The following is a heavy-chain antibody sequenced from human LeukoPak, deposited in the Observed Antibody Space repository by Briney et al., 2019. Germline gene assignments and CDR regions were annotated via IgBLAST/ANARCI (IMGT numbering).Heavy chain of an antibody. CDR3: ARNRYCSAGSCYSDS. CDR2: VYYSGTT. J-gene: IGHJ4*02. V-gene: IGHV4-39*01. CDR1: GGSISSGTYY. Sequence: SETLSLTCTVSGGSISSGTYYWGWIRQPPGNTLEWIGSVYYSGTTDYNPSLKSRATMSVDTSKSQFSLKLNSVTVADTAVYYCARNRYCSAGSCYSDSWGQGTLVTVSS. D-gene: IGHD2-15*01.